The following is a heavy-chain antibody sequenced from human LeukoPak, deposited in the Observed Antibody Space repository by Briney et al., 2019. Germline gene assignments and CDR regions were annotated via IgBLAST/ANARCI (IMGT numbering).Heavy chain of an antibody. J-gene: IGHJ3*02. CDR3: ARRDYYYDSSGYYAFDI. CDR1: GYTFTSYG. D-gene: IGHD3-22*01. CDR2: ISAYNGNT. Sequence: ASVKVSCKASGYTFTSYGISWVRQAPGQGLEWMGWISAYNGNTNYAQKLQGRVTMTTDTSTSTAYMELRSLRSDDTAVYHCARRDYYYDSSGYYAFDIWGQGTMVTVSS. V-gene: IGHV1-18*01.